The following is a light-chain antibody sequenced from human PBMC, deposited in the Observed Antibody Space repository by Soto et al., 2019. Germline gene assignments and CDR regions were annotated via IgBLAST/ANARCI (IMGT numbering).Light chain of an antibody. CDR2: GAS. CDR3: QQYNDWPRT. J-gene: IGKJ1*01. Sequence: MTQSPSTLSAFVGDRVTITCRASQRTSGWLAWYQQKPGQAPRLLIYGASTRATGIPARFSGSGSGTEFTLTISSLQSEDFAVYYCQQYNDWPRTFGQGTKVDIK. CDR1: QRTSGW. V-gene: IGKV3-15*01.